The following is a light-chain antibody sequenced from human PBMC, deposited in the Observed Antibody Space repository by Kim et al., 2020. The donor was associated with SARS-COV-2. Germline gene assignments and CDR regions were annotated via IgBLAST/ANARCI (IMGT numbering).Light chain of an antibody. V-gene: IGKV3-15*01. CDR3: QQYHIWPPWN. CDR1: QSVTSS. J-gene: IGKJ2*01. CDR2: GAS. Sequence: ELMMTQSPATLSVSPGERATLSCRASQSVTSSLAWYQHKPGQPPRLLIYGASTRATGIPARFSGSGSGTEFTLTISSLQSEDFGVYYCQQYHIWPPWNFGQGTKLEI.